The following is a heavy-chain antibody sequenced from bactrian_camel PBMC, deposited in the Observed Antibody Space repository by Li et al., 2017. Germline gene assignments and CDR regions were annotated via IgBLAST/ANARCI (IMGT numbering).Heavy chain of an antibody. CDR1: GITTDEAD. J-gene: IGHJ4*01. Sequence: HVQLVESGGGSVQAGGSLRLSCTASGITTDEADMGWYRQRPGNECELVAKLSTAGGTDFPNSEIERFTISRNNAKNTVYLQMNNLQPEDTATHYCAEGRGSRGEHCYSLNYWGQGTQVTVS. V-gene: IGHV3S53*01. CDR3: AEGRGSRGEHCYSLNY. D-gene: IGHD6*01. CDR2: LSTAGGT.